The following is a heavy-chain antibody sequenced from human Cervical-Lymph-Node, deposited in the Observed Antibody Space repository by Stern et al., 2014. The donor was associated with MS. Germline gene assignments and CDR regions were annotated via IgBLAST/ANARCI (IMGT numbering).Heavy chain of an antibody. D-gene: IGHD2-2*02. J-gene: IGHJ6*02. CDR1: GFTFEDYA. CDR2: IWYDGSQK. V-gene: IGHV3-33*01. CDR3: ARKIPDYYYYAMDV. Sequence: VQLVESGGGVVQPGGSQRLSCTASGFTFEDYAMEWVRQVPGKGLEWVAMIWYDGSQKYYGDSVRGRFSVSRDNSRNTLYLQMKSLSLEDTAVYYCARKIPDYYYYAMDVWGQGTTVTDSS.